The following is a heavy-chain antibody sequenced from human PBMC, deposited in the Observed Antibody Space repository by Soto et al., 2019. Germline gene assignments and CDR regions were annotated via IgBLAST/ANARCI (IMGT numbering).Heavy chain of an antibody. D-gene: IGHD2-2*01. CDR2: IDPSDSYT. CDR1: GYSFTSYW. Sequence: GESLKISCKGSGYSFTSYWISWVRQMPGKGLEWMGRIDPSDSYTNYSPSFQGHVTISADKSISTAYLQWSSLKASDTAMYYCASPRRGLVPAAIGVDPLYGMDVGGQGTTVTVSS. CDR3: ASPRRGLVPAAIGVDPLYGMDV. J-gene: IGHJ6*02. V-gene: IGHV5-10-1*01.